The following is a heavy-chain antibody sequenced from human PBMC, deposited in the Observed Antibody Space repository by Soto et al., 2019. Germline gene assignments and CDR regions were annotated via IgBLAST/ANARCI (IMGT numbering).Heavy chain of an antibody. D-gene: IGHD3-9*01. V-gene: IGHV3-53*01. CDR2: IYSGGST. CDR3: ARARGRYFDWSYYYYGMDV. J-gene: IGHJ6*02. CDR1: GFTVSSNY. Sequence: GGSLRLSCAASGFTVSSNYMSWVRQAPGKGLEWVSVIYSGGSTYYADSVKGRFTISRDNSKNTLYLQMNSLRAEDTAVYYCARARGRYFDWSYYYYGMDVWGQGTTVTVSS.